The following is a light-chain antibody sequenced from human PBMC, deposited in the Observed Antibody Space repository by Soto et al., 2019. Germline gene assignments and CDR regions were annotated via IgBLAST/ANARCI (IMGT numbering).Light chain of an antibody. CDR1: SSDVGGYNY. CDR3: SSYTSSDTPYV. J-gene: IGLJ1*01. CDR2: VVS. Sequence: QSALTQPASVSGSPGQSITISCTGTSSDVGGYNYVSWYQQHPDKAPKLMIYVVSNRPSGVSNPFSGSKSGNTASLTISGHQAKDEAAYCYSSYTSSDTPYVFGTGTKLTVL. V-gene: IGLV2-14*01.